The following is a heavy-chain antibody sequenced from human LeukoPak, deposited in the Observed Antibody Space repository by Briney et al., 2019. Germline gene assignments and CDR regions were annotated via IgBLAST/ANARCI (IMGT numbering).Heavy chain of an antibody. CDR2: ISAYNGNT. CDR1: GYTFTSYG. CDR3: ARGLVNIVVVPAAISAPLD. D-gene: IGHD2-2*02. V-gene: IGHV1-18*01. Sequence: ASVKVSCKASGYTFTSYGISWVRQASGQGLEWMGWISAYNGNTNYAQKLQGRVTMTTDTSTSTAYMELRSLRSDDTAVYYCARGLVNIVVVPAAISAPLDWGQGTLVTVSS. J-gene: IGHJ4*02.